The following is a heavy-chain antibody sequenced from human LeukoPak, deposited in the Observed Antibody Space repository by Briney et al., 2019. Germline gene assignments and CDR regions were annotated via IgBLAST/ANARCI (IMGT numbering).Heavy chain of an antibody. Sequence: SGTLSLTFAVYGGSFRGYHWSWIRPPPGKGLAWIGEINHSGSTNYNPCINRRVTISQDTTKNQFYLMLSSVTAENTASYYCAIRIDPFDYWGQGTLVTVSS. CDR2: INHSGST. V-gene: IGHV4-34*01. CDR1: GGSFRGYH. D-gene: IGHD3-3*02. J-gene: IGHJ4*02. CDR3: AIRIDPFDY.